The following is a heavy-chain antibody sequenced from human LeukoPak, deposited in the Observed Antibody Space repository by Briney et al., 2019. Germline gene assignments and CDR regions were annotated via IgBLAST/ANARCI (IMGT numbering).Heavy chain of an antibody. CDR3: ARAFSLLIAGAFDP. D-gene: IGHD6-19*01. Sequence: ASEKVSCKASGYTFTSYDINWVRQATGQGLEWMGWMNPNSGNTGYAQKFQGRVTMTRNTSISTAYMELSSLRSEDTAVYYCARAFSLLIAGAFDPWGQGTLVTVSS. V-gene: IGHV1-8*01. J-gene: IGHJ5*02. CDR2: MNPNSGNT. CDR1: GYTFTSYD.